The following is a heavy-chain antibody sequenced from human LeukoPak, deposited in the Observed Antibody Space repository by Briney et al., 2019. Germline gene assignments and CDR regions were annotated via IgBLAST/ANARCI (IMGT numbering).Heavy chain of an antibody. J-gene: IGHJ4*02. V-gene: IGHV3-21*01. CDR3: ARVTGGSGEADY. Sequence: GGSLRLSCAASGFTFRSYGINWVRQAPGRGLEWVSSISSSSSYIYYAGSVKGRFIISRDNAKNSVYLQMNSLRAEDTAVYYCARVTGGSGEADYWGQGTLVTVSS. CDR1: GFTFRSYG. D-gene: IGHD3-16*01. CDR2: ISSSSSYI.